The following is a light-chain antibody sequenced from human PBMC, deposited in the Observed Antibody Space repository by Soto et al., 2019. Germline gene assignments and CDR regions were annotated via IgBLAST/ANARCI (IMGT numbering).Light chain of an antibody. J-gene: IGLJ1*01. Sequence: QSVVTQPPSASGSPGQSVTISCTGTSSDVGGYNYASWYQQHPGKAPKLMIYEVSKRPSGVPDRFSGSKSGNTASLTVSGLQAEDEADYCCSSVGGSNNVFGAGTKVTVL. V-gene: IGLV2-8*01. CDR1: SSDVGGYNY. CDR3: SSVGGSNNV. CDR2: EVS.